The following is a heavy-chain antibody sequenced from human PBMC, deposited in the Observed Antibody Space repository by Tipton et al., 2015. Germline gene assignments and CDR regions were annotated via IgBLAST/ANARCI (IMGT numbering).Heavy chain of an antibody. CDR3: ARDLEHGMDV. Sequence: TLSLTCTVSGDSISRSNYYWGWIRQPPGMGLEWIASIHYGGNTHYNPSLMSRVTISLDTSKNQFSLTLNSVTAADTAVYYCARDLEHGMDVWGQGTTVTVSS. CDR1: GDSISRSNYY. CDR2: IHYGGNT. D-gene: IGHD5-24*01. J-gene: IGHJ6*02. V-gene: IGHV4-39*07.